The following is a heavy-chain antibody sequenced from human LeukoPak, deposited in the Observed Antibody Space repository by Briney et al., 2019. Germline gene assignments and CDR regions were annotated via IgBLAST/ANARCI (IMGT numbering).Heavy chain of an antibody. Sequence: SETLSLTCTVSGGSISSGGYYWSWIRQPPGKGLEWIGYIYHSGSTYYNPSLKSRVTISVDRSKNQFSLKLSSVTAADTAVYYCARVGALRDLDYWGQGTLVTVSS. D-gene: IGHD2-21*02. CDR3: ARVGALRDLDY. J-gene: IGHJ4*02. CDR2: IYHSGST. CDR1: GGSISSGGYY. V-gene: IGHV4-30-2*01.